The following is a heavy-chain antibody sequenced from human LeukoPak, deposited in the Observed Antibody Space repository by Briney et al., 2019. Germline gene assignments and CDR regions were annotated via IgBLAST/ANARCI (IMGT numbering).Heavy chain of an antibody. CDR1: GGSFSGYY. CDR2: INHSGST. D-gene: IGHD4-17*01. V-gene: IGHV4-34*01. Sequence: PSETLSLTCAVYGGSFSGYYWSWIRQPPGKGLEWIGEINHSGSTNYNPSLKSRVTISVDTSKNQFSLKLSSVTAADTAVYYCARSDGDYVSRYYYYMDVWGKGTTVTVSS. J-gene: IGHJ6*03. CDR3: ARSDGDYVSRYYYYMDV.